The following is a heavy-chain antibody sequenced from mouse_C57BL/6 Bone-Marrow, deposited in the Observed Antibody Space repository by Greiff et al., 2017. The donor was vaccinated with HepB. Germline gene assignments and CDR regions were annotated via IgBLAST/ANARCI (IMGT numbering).Heavy chain of an antibody. CDR2: IDPSDSYT. V-gene: IGHV1-69*01. J-gene: IGHJ2*01. CDR1: GYTFTSYW. D-gene: IGHD2-4*01. CDR3: AKRGDCDDY. Sequence: QVQLQQPGAELVLPGASVKLSCKASGYTFTSYWMHWVKQRPGQGLEWIGEIDPSDSYTNYNQKFKGKSTLTVDKSSSTAYMQLSSLTSEDSAVYYGAKRGDCDDYWGQGTTLTVSS.